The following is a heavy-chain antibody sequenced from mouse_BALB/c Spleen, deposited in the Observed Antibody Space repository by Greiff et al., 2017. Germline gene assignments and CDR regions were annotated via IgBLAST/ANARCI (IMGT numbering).Heavy chain of an antibody. Sequence: VQLQQSGAELVKPGASVKLSCKASGYTFTSYYMYWVKQRPGQGLEWIGGINPSNGGTNFNEKFKSKATLTVDKSSSTAYMQLSSLTSEDSAVYYCTRCPITTVVAYYAMDYWGQGTSVTVSS. CDR2: INPSNGGT. J-gene: IGHJ4*01. V-gene: IGHV1S81*02. CDR1: GYTFTSYY. CDR3: TRCPITTVVAYYAMDY. D-gene: IGHD1-1*01.